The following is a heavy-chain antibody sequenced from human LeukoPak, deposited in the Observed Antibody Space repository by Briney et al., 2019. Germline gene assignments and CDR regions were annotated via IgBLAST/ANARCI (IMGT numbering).Heavy chain of an antibody. CDR1: GFTFSGSA. Sequence: PGGSLRLSCAASGFTFSGSAMHWVRQASGKGLEWVGRIRSKANSYATAYAASVKGRFTISRDDSKNTAYLQMNSLKTEDTAVYYCTRVTAMVDFDYWGQGTLVTVSS. CDR2: IRSKANSYAT. V-gene: IGHV3-73*01. J-gene: IGHJ4*02. CDR3: TRVTAMVDFDY. D-gene: IGHD5-18*01.